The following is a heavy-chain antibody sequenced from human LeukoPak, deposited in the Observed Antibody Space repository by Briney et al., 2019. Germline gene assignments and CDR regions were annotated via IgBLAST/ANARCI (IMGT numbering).Heavy chain of an antibody. CDR1: NASVTSHH. CDR2: VHFSGSA. D-gene: IGHD3-22*01. J-gene: IGHJ4*02. V-gene: IGHV4-4*07. Sequence: SETLSLTCAVFNASVTSHHWAWIRQPAGRGLEWVGRVHFSGSANYNPFLRSRVALSLDKTKNELSLTLKSVSAADTAVYYCARDDSSRDDSGGYHYWGRGVLVSVSS. CDR3: ARDDSSRDDSGGYHY.